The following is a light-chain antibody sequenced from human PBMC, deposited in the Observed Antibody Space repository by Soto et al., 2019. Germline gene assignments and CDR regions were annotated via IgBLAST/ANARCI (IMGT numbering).Light chain of an antibody. J-gene: IGKJ5*01. Sequence: EIVLTQSPATLSLSPGERATLSCRASQSVSSYLAWYQQKPGQAPRLLIYDASNRATGIPARFSGSGSGTDFTLXXSSXXPEXXAVYYCQQRSNWPPITFGQGTRLEIK. V-gene: IGKV3-11*01. CDR1: QSVSSY. CDR3: QQRSNWPPIT. CDR2: DAS.